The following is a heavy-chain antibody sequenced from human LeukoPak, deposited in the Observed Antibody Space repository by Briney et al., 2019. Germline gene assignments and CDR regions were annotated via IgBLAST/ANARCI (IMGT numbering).Heavy chain of an antibody. Sequence: RGSLRLSCAASGFTFNIYAMSWVRQALGKGLEWVSDISGNGGSTYYADSVKGRFTISRDNYKNTVYLQMNSLRAEDTAVYYCAKNTGQTSEYSYGFNCWGQGTLVTVSS. V-gene: IGHV3-23*01. CDR1: GFTFNIYA. D-gene: IGHD5-18*01. CDR2: ISGNGGST. J-gene: IGHJ4*02. CDR3: AKNTGQTSEYSYGFNC.